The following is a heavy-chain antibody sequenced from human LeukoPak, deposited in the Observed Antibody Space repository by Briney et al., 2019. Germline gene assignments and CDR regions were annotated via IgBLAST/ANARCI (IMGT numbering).Heavy chain of an antibody. J-gene: IGHJ6*02. D-gene: IGHD2-8*01. V-gene: IGHV1-2*02. Sequence: ASVKVSCKASGYTFTGYYIHWVRQAPGQGLEWMGWNNPNTGGTNYAQKFQGRVTMTRHTSISTAYMELSRLRSDGTAVYYCARSRTYPTGMDVWGQGTTVTVSS. CDR1: GYTFTGYY. CDR2: NNPNTGGT. CDR3: ARSRTYPTGMDV.